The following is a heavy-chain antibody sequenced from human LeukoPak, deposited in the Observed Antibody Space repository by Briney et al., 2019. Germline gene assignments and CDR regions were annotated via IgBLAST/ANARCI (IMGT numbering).Heavy chain of an antibody. CDR1: GFTFSSDW. D-gene: IGHD6-19*01. Sequence: PGGSLRLSCAASGFTFSSDWMSWVCQAPRKGLEWVASINPDGSEKYSVDSVKGRFTISRDNAKNSLYLQMNSLRAEDTAVYYCARDRGYSSFDYWGQGTLVTVSS. J-gene: IGHJ4*02. CDR2: INPDGSEK. V-gene: IGHV3-7*01. CDR3: ARDRGYSSFDY.